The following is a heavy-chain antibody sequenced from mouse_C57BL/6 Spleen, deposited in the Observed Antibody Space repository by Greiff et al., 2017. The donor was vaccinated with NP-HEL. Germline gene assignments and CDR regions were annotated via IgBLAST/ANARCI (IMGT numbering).Heavy chain of an antibody. V-gene: IGHV1-4*01. D-gene: IGHD1-1*01. CDR3: ARKAVVAFDY. CDR2: INPSSGYT. CDR1: GYTFTSYT. J-gene: IGHJ2*01. Sequence: QVQLKQSGAELARPGASVKMSCKASGYTFTSYTMHWVKQRPGQGLEWIGYINPSSGYTKYNQKFKDKATLTADKSSSTAYMQLSSLTSEDSAVYYCARKAVVAFDYWGQGTTLTVSS.